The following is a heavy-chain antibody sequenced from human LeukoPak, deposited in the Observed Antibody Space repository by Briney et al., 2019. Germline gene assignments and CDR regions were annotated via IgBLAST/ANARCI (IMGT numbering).Heavy chain of an antibody. D-gene: IGHD2-21*02. J-gene: IGHJ5*02. CDR1: GGSISSGGYY. V-gene: IGHV4-31*03. CDR3: ARAGYCGGDCYLNWFDP. CDR2: IYYSGST. Sequence: SETLSLTCTVSGGSISSGGYYWSWLRQHPGRGLEWIGYIYYSGSTYYNPSLKSRVTISVDTSKNQFSLKLSSVTAADTAVYYCARAGYCGGDCYLNWFDPWGQGTLVTVSS.